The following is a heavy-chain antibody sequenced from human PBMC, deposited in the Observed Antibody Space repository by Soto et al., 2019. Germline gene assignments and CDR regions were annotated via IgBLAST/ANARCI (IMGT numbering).Heavy chain of an antibody. CDR2: ISSSGSTI. V-gene: IGHV3-11*01. D-gene: IGHD3-22*01. Sequence: QVQLVESGGGLVKPGGSLRLSCAASGFTFSDYNMSWIRKAPGKGLEWVSYISSSGSTIYYADSVKGRFTISRDNAKNSLYLQMNSLRAEDTAVYYCARLDGNSYDSSGYYYYYYGMDVWGQGTTVTVSS. CDR3: ARLDGNSYDSSGYYYYYYGMDV. J-gene: IGHJ6*02. CDR1: GFTFSDYN.